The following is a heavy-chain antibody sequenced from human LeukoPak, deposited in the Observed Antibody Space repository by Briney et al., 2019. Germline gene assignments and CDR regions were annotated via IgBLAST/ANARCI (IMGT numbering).Heavy chain of an antibody. Sequence: PSETLSLTCAVYGGSFSGYYWSWIRQPPGKGLEWIGEINHSGSTNYNPSLKSRVTISVDTSKNQFSLKLSSVTAADTAVYYCAGTYYYDSSGPYNWFDPWGQGTLVTVSS. CDR2: INHSGST. J-gene: IGHJ5*02. CDR1: GGSFSGYY. CDR3: AGTYYYDSSGPYNWFDP. V-gene: IGHV4-34*01. D-gene: IGHD3-22*01.